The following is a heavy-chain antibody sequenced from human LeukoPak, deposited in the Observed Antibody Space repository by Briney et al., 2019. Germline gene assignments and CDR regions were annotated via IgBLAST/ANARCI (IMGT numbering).Heavy chain of an antibody. J-gene: IGHJ4*02. Sequence: ASVKVSCKASGYTFTSYGISWVRQAPGQGLEWMGWISAYNGNTNYAQKLQGRVTMTTDISTSSAYMELRSLRSDDTAVYYCARGISIFGSGSHFDYWGQGTLVTVSS. V-gene: IGHV1-18*01. CDR1: GYTFTSYG. CDR2: ISAYNGNT. CDR3: ARGISIFGSGSHFDY. D-gene: IGHD1-26*01.